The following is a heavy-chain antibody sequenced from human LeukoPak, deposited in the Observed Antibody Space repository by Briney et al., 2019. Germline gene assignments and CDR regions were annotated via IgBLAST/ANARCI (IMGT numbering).Heavy chain of an antibody. D-gene: IGHD1-1*01. Sequence: GGSLRLSCAASGFTFSSYAMSWVRQAPGKGLEWVSDINPSGGTTYYADSAKGRFTISRDNSKNTLFLQMSSLRAEDTALYYCAKALRASSYDYWGQGTLVTVSS. V-gene: IGHV3-23*01. CDR1: GFTFSSYA. CDR3: AKALRASSYDY. CDR2: INPSGGTT. J-gene: IGHJ4*02.